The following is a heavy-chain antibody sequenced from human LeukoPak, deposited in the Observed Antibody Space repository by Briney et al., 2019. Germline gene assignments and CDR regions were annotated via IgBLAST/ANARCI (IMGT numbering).Heavy chain of an antibody. Sequence: GGSLRLSCAASGFTFRSYAMSWVRQAPGKGLEWVGRIKSKTDGGTTDYAAPVKGRFTISRDDSKNTLYLQMNSLKTEDTAVYYCTTDLYYYDSSGYWYYFDYWGQGTLVTVSS. CDR2: IKSKTDGGTT. CDR3: TTDLYYYDSSGYWYYFDY. J-gene: IGHJ4*02. D-gene: IGHD3-22*01. CDR1: GFTFRSYA. V-gene: IGHV3-15*01.